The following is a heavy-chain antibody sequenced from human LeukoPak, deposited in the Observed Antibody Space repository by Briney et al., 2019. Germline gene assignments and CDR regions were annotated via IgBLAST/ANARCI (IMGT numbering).Heavy chain of an antibody. D-gene: IGHD1-26*01. V-gene: IGHV4-39*01. CDR1: GGSISSNEYY. J-gene: IGHJ3*02. CDR3: ATPYSGGYQGLDI. Sequence: SSETLSLTCTVSGGSISSNEYYWGWIRQPPGKGLEWIGSIYYSGSTYYNPTLKSRVTIFVDTSKNQFSLKLSSVTAADTAVYYCATPYSGGYQGLDIWGQGTMVTVSS. CDR2: IYYSGST.